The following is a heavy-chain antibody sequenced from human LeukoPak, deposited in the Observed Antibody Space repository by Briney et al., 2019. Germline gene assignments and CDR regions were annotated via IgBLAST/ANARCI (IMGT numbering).Heavy chain of an antibody. Sequence: PSQTLSLTCTVSGASFSSGDQYWNWIRQRPGEGLEWIGRIHPSGTLYNNPSLESRVTISIDTSKNQFSLNLNSVTAADTAVYFCSRGLDSRKLGYWGQGTLVTVSS. CDR1: GASFSSGDQY. J-gene: IGHJ4*02. CDR3: SRGLDSRKLGY. D-gene: IGHD3-22*01. CDR2: IHPSGTL. V-gene: IGHV4-31*03.